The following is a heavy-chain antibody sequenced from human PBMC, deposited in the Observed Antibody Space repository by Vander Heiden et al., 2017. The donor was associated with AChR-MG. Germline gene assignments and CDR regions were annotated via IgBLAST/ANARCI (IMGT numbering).Heavy chain of an antibody. J-gene: IGHJ4*02. V-gene: IGHV3-9*01. CDR2: SSWNSGSI. CDR3: AKDTAYDILTGYYDY. CDR1: GFTFDDYA. Sequence: EVQLVESGGGLVQPGRSLRLSCAASGFTFDDYAMPWVRQAPGKGLEWVSGSSWNSGSIGYADSVKGRFTISRDNAKNSLYLQMNSLRAEDTALYYCAKDTAYDILTGYYDYWGQGTLVTVSS. D-gene: IGHD3-9*01.